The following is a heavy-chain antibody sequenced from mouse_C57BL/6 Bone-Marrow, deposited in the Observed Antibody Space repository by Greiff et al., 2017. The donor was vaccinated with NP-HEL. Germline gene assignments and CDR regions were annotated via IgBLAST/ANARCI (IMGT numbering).Heavy chain of an antibody. D-gene: IGHD2-4*01. CDR3: ARLYDYYFDY. Sequence: QVQLKQPGAELVKPGASVKMSCKASGYTFTSYWITWVKQRPGQGLEWIGDIYPGSGGTKYNEKFKSKATLTVDKPSSTAYMQLSSLTSEDSAVYYCARLYDYYFDYWGQGTTLTVSS. CDR2: IYPGSGGT. J-gene: IGHJ2*01. V-gene: IGHV1-55*01. CDR1: GYTFTSYW.